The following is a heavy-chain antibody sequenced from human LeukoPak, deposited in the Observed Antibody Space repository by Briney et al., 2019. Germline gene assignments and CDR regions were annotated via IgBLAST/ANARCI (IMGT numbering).Heavy chain of an antibody. J-gene: IGHJ4*02. CDR1: GYTFIEYG. Sequence: ASVKVSCKASGYTFIEYGIGWVRQAPGQGLEWMGWISTYNGDTRYAQNLQDRLTVTTDTSTNTAYMQLRSLTPDDTAVYYCAREPSNSDGWPEHFDYWGQGSLVTVSS. V-gene: IGHV1-18*01. D-gene: IGHD5-24*01. CDR3: AREPSNSDGWPEHFDY. CDR2: ISTYNGDT.